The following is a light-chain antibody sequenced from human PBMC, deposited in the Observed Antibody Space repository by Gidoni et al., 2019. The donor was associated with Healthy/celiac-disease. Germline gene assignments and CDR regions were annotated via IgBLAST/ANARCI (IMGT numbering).Light chain of an antibody. CDR2: DAP. CDR1: QSVSSY. CDR3: QQRSNWPPYT. V-gene: IGKV3-11*01. Sequence: EIVLTQSPATLSLSPGERATLACRASQSVSSYLAWYQQQAGQATRLLIYDAPNRATGIPARFSGSGSGTGFTLTISSLEPEDFAVYYCQQRSNWPPYTFGQGTKLEIK. J-gene: IGKJ2*01.